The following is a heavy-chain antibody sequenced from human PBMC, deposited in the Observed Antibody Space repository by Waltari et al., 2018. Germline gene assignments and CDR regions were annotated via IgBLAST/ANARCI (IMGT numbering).Heavy chain of an antibody. V-gene: IGHV3-23*01. CDR2: ISGSGGST. CDR1: GFTFNSYA. D-gene: IGHD3-10*01. CDR3: AKGYYGSGSYYPT. Sequence: EVQLLESGGGLVQHGGSLRLSCSASGFTFNSYAVSLVSQAPGKGRGLVSAISGSGGSTYYADSVKGRFTISRDNSKNTLYLQMNSLRAEDTAVYYCAKGYYGSGSYYPTWGQGTLVTVSS. J-gene: IGHJ5*02.